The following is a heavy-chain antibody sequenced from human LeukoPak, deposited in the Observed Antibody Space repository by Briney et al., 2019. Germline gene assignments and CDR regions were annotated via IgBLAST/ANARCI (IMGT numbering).Heavy chain of an antibody. V-gene: IGHV1-3*01. CDR1: GYTFIHYA. CDR3: ARGGIITEAGIWGGLDI. D-gene: IGHD6-13*01. CDR2: VDAGNGDS. Sequence: GASVKVSCKTSGYTFIHYALHWVRQAPGQRLEWMGWVDAGNGDSKCSQEFQGRVTITRDTSANTTQMDLSSLRSEDTAVYYCARGGIITEAGIWGGLDIWGQGTVVTVSS. J-gene: IGHJ3*02.